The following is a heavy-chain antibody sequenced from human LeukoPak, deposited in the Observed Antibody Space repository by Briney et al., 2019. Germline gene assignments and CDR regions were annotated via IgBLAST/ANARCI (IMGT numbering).Heavy chain of an antibody. CDR2: ISSSGAIT. D-gene: IGHD1-26*01. CDR1: GYIFSEYY. Sequence: GGSLRLSCSDSGYIFSEYYISWIRHGPEKGLERISFISSSGAITYYADSVKGRFTISRDNAKNSVYLQVDSLRAEDTAVYYCARRKRYRGGSLYYLCEGALVAVSS. V-gene: IGHV3-11*04. CDR3: ARRKRYRGGSLYY. J-gene: IGHJ4*02.